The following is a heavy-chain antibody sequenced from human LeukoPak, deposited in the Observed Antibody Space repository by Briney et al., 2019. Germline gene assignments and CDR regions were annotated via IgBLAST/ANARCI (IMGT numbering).Heavy chain of an antibody. CDR2: INHSGST. V-gene: IGHV4-34*01. D-gene: IGHD3-22*01. CDR1: GGSFSGYY. J-gene: IGHJ4*02. CDR3: AITPYYYDSSGYYYQLDY. Sequence: TSETLSLTCAVYGGSFSGYYWSWIRQPPGKGLEWIGEINHSGSTNYNPSLKSRVTISVDTSKNQFSLKLSSVTAADTAVYYCAITPYYYDSSGYYYQLDYWGQGTLVTVSS.